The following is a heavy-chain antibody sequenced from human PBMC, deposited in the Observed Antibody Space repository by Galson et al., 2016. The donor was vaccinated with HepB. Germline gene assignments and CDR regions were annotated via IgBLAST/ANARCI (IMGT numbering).Heavy chain of an antibody. V-gene: IGHV1-18*04. CDR1: GYTFTSYG. CDR2: ISAYNGNT. D-gene: IGHD6-13*01. CDR3: ARVPFYSSSLFDY. Sequence: SVKVSCKASGYTFTSYGISWVRQAPGQGLEWMGWISAYNGNTNDAQKLQGRVTMTTDTSTSTAYVELRSLRSDDTAVYYCARVPFYSSSLFDYWGQGTLVTVSS. J-gene: IGHJ4*02.